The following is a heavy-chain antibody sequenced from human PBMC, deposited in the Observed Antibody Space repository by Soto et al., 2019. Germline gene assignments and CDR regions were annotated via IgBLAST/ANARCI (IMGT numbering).Heavy chain of an antibody. J-gene: IGHJ6*02. V-gene: IGHV4-4*02. CDR1: GGSISSSNW. Sequence: SETLSLTCAVSGGSISSSNWWSWVRQPPGKGLEWIGEIYHSGSTNYNPSLKSRVTISVNKSKNQFSLKLSSVTAADTAVYYCARDRRITIFGVVIITPKAPSYYYGMDVWGQGTTVTVSS. CDR3: ARDRRITIFGVVIITPKAPSYYYGMDV. CDR2: IYHSGST. D-gene: IGHD3-3*01.